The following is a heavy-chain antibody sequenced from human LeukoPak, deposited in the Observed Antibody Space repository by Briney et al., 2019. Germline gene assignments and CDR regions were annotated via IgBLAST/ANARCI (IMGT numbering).Heavy chain of an antibody. Sequence: KSSETLSLTCTVSGGSIRSHFWSWIRQSPGKAVEWIGGIHYSGNTYYNPSLESRVAISVDTSKNQFSMRLGSVTAADMALFYCARHVFDFASPFDYWGQGSLVTVSS. CDR2: IHYSGNT. D-gene: IGHD3-3*01. CDR1: GGSIRSHF. CDR3: ARHVFDFASPFDY. J-gene: IGHJ4*02. V-gene: IGHV4-59*11.